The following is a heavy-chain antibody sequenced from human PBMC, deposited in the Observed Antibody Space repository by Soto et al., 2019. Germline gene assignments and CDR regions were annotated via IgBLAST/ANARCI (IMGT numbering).Heavy chain of an antibody. J-gene: IGHJ6*02. CDR1: GYSFTGYF. Sequence: QAQLVQSEADVKKPGASVRVSCKASGYSFTGYFTQWVRQAPGQGLEWMGWINLNSGGTNYAQKFQGRVTMTRDTSISTAYMELSRLRSDDTAVYYCARGGDTAMVYHGMDVWGQGTTVTVSS. V-gene: IGHV1-2*02. D-gene: IGHD5-18*01. CDR3: ARGGDTAMVYHGMDV. CDR2: INLNSGGT.